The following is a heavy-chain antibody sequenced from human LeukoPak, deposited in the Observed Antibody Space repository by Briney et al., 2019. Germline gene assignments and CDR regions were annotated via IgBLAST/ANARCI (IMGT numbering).Heavy chain of an antibody. V-gene: IGHV4-59*11. Sequence: SETLSLTCTVSGGSISSHYWSWIRQPPGKGLEWIGYIYYSGSTNYNPSLNSRVTISVDTSKSQFSLKLSSVTAADTALYYCARVTDSSGWYFDYWGQGTLVTVSS. CDR2: IYYSGST. CDR1: GGSISSHY. J-gene: IGHJ4*02. CDR3: ARVTDSSGWYFDY. D-gene: IGHD6-19*01.